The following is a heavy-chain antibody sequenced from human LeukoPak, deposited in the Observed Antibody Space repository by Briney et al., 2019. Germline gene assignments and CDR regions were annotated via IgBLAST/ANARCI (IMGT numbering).Heavy chain of an antibody. CDR2: TYYRSRWYD. J-gene: IGHJ4*02. CDR3: ARDRPNSSGWTPFYY. CDR1: GDSVSSNSAS. Sequence: SQTLSLTCAISGDSVSSNSASWNWIRQSPSRGLEWLGRTYYRSRWYDDYALSVKSRIIINPDTSKNQFSLQLNSVTPEDTAIYYCARDRPNSSGWTPFYYSGQGTLVTVSS. D-gene: IGHD6-19*01. V-gene: IGHV6-1*01.